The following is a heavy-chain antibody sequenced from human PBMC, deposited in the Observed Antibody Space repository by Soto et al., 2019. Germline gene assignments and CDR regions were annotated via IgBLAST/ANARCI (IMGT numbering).Heavy chain of an antibody. D-gene: IGHD5-18*01. CDR2: ISYSGNT. CDR1: GGSISSADYY. Sequence: PSETLSLTCTVSGGSISSADYYWSWIRQPPGKGLEWIGYISYSGNTYYNPSLKSRSTISLDTSKNQFSLRLSSVTATDTAVYYCAKYWDTALVGYFGYWGQGTLVTVSS. J-gene: IGHJ4*02. V-gene: IGHV4-30-4*01. CDR3: AKYWDTALVGYFGY.